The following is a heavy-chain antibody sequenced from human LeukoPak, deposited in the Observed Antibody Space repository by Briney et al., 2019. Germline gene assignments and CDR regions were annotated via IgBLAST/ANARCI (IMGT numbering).Heavy chain of an antibody. Sequence: SETLSLTCAVYGGSFSGYYWSWIRRPPGKGLEWIGEINHSGSTNYNPSLKSRVTISVDTSKNQFSLKLSSVTAADTAVYYCARGPVGSSVDWGQGTLVTVSS. CDR3: ARGPVGSSVD. V-gene: IGHV4-34*01. J-gene: IGHJ4*02. CDR2: INHSGST. D-gene: IGHD1-26*01. CDR1: GGSFSGYY.